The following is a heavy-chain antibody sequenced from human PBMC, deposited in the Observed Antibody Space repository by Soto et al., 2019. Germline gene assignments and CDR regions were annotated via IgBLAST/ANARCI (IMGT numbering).Heavy chain of an antibody. D-gene: IGHD3-16*02. CDR1: ADTFTSYY. V-gene: IGHV1-46*01. CDR3: ERSSAGVFGIIIEGSNGLSP. CDR2: INPNGGST. J-gene: IGHJ5*02. Sequence: VQLVQSGAEVKKPGASVKLSCKAPADTFTSYYIHWVRQAPGHGLEWMGIINPNGGSTRFAQTFQGRITMTRDASTSTVYMELRSLRSEDTAIYYCERSSAGVFGIIIEGSNGLSPWGQGSLVTVSS.